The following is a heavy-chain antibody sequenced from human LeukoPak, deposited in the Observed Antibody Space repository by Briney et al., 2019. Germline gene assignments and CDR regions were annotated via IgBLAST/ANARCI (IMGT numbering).Heavy chain of an antibody. V-gene: IGHV3-23*01. J-gene: IGHJ4*02. D-gene: IGHD3-10*01. CDR3: AKVPDYYGSGSYLDY. Sequence: PGGSLRLSCAASGFTFSSYAMSWVRQAPGKGLEWVSAISGSGGSTYYADSVKGRFTISRDNSKNTLYLQMNSLRAEDTAVYYCAKVPDYYGSGSYLDYWGQGTLVTVSS. CDR1: GFTFSSYA. CDR2: ISGSGGST.